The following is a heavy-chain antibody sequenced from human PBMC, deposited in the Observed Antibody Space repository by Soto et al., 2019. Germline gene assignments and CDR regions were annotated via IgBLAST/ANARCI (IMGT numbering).Heavy chain of an antibody. Sequence: GESLKISCKGSGYSFTTYWIGWVRQMPGKGLEWMGIIYPGDSDTRYSPSFQGQVTISADRSISTAYLQWSSLKASDTAMYYCARLGGYCSGDMCYPYLYFHHWGQGTLVTVSS. D-gene: IGHD2-15*01. V-gene: IGHV5-51*01. CDR3: ARLGGYCSGDMCYPYLYFHH. CDR2: IYPGDSDT. J-gene: IGHJ1*01. CDR1: GYSFTTYW.